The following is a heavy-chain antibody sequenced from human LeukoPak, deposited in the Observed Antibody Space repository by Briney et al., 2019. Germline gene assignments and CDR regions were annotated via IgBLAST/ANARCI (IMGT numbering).Heavy chain of an antibody. J-gene: IGHJ5*02. Sequence: PSDTLSLTCTVSGGSISTISYYWRWIRQAPGKGLVWFCRIYYSETTYYNTSLKSRVTISVDTSTNQFSLSLSSVTAADTAVYYCARIGPLVGAGVGSDWFDPWGQGTLVTVSS. CDR1: GGSISTISYY. V-gene: IGHV4-39*01. D-gene: IGHD2-15*01. CDR2: IYYSETT. CDR3: ARIGPLVGAGVGSDWFDP.